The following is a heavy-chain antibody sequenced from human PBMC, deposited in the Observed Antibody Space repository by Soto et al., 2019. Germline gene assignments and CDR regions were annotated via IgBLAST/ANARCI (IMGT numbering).Heavy chain of an antibody. CDR1: GGYVSSGSYY. J-gene: IGHJ3*02. CDR3: ARARGMRYYYDSSGHDAFDI. Sequence: SETLSLTCTVSGGYVSSGSYYWSWIRQPPGKGLEWIGYIYYSGSTNYNPSLKSRVTISVDTSKNQFSLKLSSVTAADTAVYYCARARGMRYYYDSSGHDAFDIWGQGTMVTVSS. V-gene: IGHV4-61*01. CDR2: IYYSGST. D-gene: IGHD3-22*01.